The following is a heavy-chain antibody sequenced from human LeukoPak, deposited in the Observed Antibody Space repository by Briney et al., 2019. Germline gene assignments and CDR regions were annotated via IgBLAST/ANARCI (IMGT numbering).Heavy chain of an antibody. CDR1: GGSISSYD. Sequence: SETLSLTCTVSGGSISSYDWSWIRQPAGKGLEWIGRIYTSGSTNYNPSLKSRVTMSVDTSKNQFSLKLNSVTAADTAVYYCARLSSTWYQGWYFDLWGRGTLVTVSS. CDR3: ARLSSTWYQGWYFDL. J-gene: IGHJ2*01. CDR2: IYTSGST. V-gene: IGHV4-4*07. D-gene: IGHD6-13*01.